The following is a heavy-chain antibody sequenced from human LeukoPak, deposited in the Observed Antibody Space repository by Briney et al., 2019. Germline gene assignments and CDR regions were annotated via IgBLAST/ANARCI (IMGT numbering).Heavy chain of an antibody. CDR3: ARRPSRAPFDY. V-gene: IGHV4-34*01. Sequence: SETLSLTSAVYGGSFSGYYWSWIRQPPGKGLEWIGEINHSGSTNYNPSLKSRVTISVDTSKNQFSLKLSSVTAADTAVYYCARRPSRAPFDYWGQGTLVTVSS. CDR1: GGSFSGYY. CDR2: INHSGST. J-gene: IGHJ4*02.